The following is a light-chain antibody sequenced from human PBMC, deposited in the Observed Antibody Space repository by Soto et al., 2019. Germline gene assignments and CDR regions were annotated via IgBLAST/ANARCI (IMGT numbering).Light chain of an antibody. V-gene: IGKV3-20*01. CDR1: QSVSSNY. Sequence: EIGLTQSPGTLSLSPGERATLSCRASQSVSSNYLAWYQQNPGQAPRLLIYAASSRATGIPDRFSGSGSGTDFTLTIRRLEPEDFAVYYCQQYGRSPWTFGQGTKVEIK. J-gene: IGKJ1*01. CDR2: AAS. CDR3: QQYGRSPWT.